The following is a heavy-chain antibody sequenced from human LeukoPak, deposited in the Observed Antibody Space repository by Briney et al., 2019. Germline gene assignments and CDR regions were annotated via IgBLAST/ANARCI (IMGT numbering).Heavy chain of an antibody. Sequence: SETLSLTCAVYGGSFSGYYWSWIRQPPGKGLEWIGEINHSGSTNYNPSLKSRVTISVDTSKNQFSLKLSSVTAADTAVYYCARIIPHPYYMDVWGKGTTVTISS. V-gene: IGHV4-34*01. D-gene: IGHD3-3*01. CDR2: INHSGST. CDR1: GGSFSGYY. CDR3: ARIIPHPYYMDV. J-gene: IGHJ6*03.